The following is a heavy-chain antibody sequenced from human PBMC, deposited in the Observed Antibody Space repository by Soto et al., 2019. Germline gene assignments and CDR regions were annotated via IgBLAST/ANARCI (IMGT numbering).Heavy chain of an antibody. Sequence: QVQLQESGPGLVKPSQTLSLTCTVSGGSISTGGYYWSWIRQHPGKGLEWIGYIYKSATTYYNPALKSRVTISLDTSKNQFSLKLSSVTVADTAVYYCARDPAPWGQGALVTVSS. CDR2: IYKSATT. J-gene: IGHJ5*02. CDR1: GGSISTGGYY. CDR3: ARDPAP. V-gene: IGHV4-31*03.